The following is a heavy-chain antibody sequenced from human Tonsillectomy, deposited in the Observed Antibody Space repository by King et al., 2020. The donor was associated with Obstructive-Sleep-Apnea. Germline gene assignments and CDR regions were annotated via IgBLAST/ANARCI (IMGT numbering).Heavy chain of an antibody. D-gene: IGHD5-24*01. J-gene: IGHJ4*02. CDR3: ARAFRDGYNPLFDY. Sequence: QLQESGPGLVKPSQTLYLTCTVSGGSISSGGYYWSWIRQHPGKGLEWIGYIYYSGSTYYNPSLKSRVTISVDTSKNQFSLKLSSVTAADTAVYYCARAFRDGYNPLFDYWGQGTLVTVSS. V-gene: IGHV4-31*03. CDR2: IYYSGST. CDR1: GGSISSGGYY.